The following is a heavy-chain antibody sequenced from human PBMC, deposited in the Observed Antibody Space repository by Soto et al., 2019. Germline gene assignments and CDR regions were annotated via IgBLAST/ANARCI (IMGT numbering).Heavy chain of an antibody. Sequence: LRLRYRASEVKCGNFGRSCVRQATGKGLEWVANINQDGTETYYLDSVRGRSTISRDNARDSLYLEMNFLRAEDTAVYHCARDGGYCGSSACFTHAFDISGQGTMLTVSS. V-gene: IGHV3-7*03. CDR3: ARDGGYCGSSACFTHAFDI. J-gene: IGHJ3*02. D-gene: IGHD2-2*02. CDR2: INQDGTET. CDR1: EVKCGNFG.